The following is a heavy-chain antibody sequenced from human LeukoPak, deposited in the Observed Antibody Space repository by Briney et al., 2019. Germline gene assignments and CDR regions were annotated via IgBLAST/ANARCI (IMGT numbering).Heavy chain of an antibody. CDR3: ARRDYGSWSFFGIDY. V-gene: IGHV3-48*02. CDR1: GFTFSSYT. D-gene: IGHD3-10*01. CDR2: ISGGSSTI. J-gene: IGHJ4*02. Sequence: QTGGSLRLSCAAPGFTFSSYTMHWVRQAPGKGLEWISYISGGSSTIHYADSVKGRFTVSRDNARNSLYLQMNSLRDEDTGVYYCARRDYGSWSFFGIDYWGQGTLVIVSS.